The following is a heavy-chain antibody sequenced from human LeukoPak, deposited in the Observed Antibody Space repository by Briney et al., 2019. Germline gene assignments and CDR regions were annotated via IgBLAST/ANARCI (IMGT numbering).Heavy chain of an antibody. CDR1: GYTFTGYY. V-gene: IGHV1-2*02. J-gene: IGHJ4*02. Sequence: GASVKVSCKASGYTFTGYYMHWVRQAPGQGLEWMGWINPNSGGTNYAQKFQGRVTMTRDTSISTAYMELSRLRSDDTAVYYCARGLQWLGRVNNEHYFDYWGQGTLVTVSS. CDR3: ARGLQWLGRVNNEHYFDY. CDR2: INPNSGGT. D-gene: IGHD6-19*01.